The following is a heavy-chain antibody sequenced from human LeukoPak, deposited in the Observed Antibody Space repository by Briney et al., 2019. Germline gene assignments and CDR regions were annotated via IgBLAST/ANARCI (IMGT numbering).Heavy chain of an antibody. V-gene: IGHV4-39*07. J-gene: IGHJ4*02. Sequence: SETLSLTCTVSGGSISSSTYYGGWIRQPPGKGLEWIGSIFYSGNTYYNPSLKSRVTISIDTSRNQFSLKLSSVTAADTAVYYCARANGYGLLDYWGQGTLVSVSS. D-gene: IGHD5-18*01. CDR1: GGSISSSTYY. CDR2: IFYSGNT. CDR3: ARANGYGLLDY.